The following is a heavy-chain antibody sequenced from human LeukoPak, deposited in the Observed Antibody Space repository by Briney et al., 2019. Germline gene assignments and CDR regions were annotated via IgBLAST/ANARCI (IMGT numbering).Heavy chain of an antibody. CDR2: IYYSGST. CDR3: ARSYSSGWSYYYYYGMDV. CDR1: GGSISSYY. Sequence: MPSETLSLTCTVSGGSISSYYWSWIRQPPGKGLEGIGYIYYSGSTNYNPSLKSRVTISVDTSKNQFSLKLSSVTAADTAVYYCARSYSSGWSYYYYYGMDVWGQGTTVTVSS. V-gene: IGHV4-59*01. D-gene: IGHD6-19*01. J-gene: IGHJ6*02.